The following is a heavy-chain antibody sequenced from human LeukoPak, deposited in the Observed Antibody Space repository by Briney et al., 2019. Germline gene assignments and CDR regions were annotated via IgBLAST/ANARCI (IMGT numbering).Heavy chain of an antibody. Sequence: SETLSLTCAVSGGSISSGGYSWSWIRQPPGKGLEWIGYIYHSGSTYYNPSLKSRVTISVDRSKNQFSLKLSSVTAADTAVYYCARERSSRGVIRVFDYWGRGTLVTVSS. D-gene: IGHD3-10*01. J-gene: IGHJ4*02. CDR2: IYHSGST. CDR3: ARERSSRGVIRVFDY. V-gene: IGHV4-30-2*01. CDR1: GGSISSGGYS.